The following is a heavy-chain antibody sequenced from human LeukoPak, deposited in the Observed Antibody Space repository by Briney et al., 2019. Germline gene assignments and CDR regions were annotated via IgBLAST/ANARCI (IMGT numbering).Heavy chain of an antibody. D-gene: IGHD3-22*01. CDR3: ARDYYDSSGLLEP. Sequence: SETLSLTCSVSGDSISIYYWNWIRQPPGKGLEWIGYIDHTGSTNYNPSLNSRVTISRDTSTNHFSLKLSSVTAADTAVYYCARDYYDSSGLLEPWGQGTLVTVSS. J-gene: IGHJ5*02. CDR2: IDHTGST. CDR1: GDSISIYY. V-gene: IGHV4-59*01.